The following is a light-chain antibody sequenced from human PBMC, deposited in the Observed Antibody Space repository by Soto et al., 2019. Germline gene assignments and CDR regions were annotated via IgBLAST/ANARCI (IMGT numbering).Light chain of an antibody. J-gene: IGLJ2*01. V-gene: IGLV1-44*01. CDR3: AAWDDSLRGRV. Sequence: QSVLTQPPSASATPGQRVTIPCSGSRSNIGSNPVSWYQQLPGTAPKSLIYSDNQRPSGVPDRISGSRSGTSASLAISGLQSEDEAEYYCAAWDDSLRGRVFGVGTKVTVL. CDR2: SDN. CDR1: RSNIGSNP.